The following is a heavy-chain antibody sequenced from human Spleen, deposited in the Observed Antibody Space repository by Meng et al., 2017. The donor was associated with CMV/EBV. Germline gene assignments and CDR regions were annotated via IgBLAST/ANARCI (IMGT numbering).Heavy chain of an antibody. CDR1: GFTFSSYA. CDR3: ATTTEAYYSDHSYFYGMAV. CDR2: FSGSRTST. Sequence: GESLKISCAASGFTFSSYAMTWVRQAPGKGLAWISGFSGSRTSTYYADSVKGRFTISRDNSKNTLYLQMNSLRAEDTAVYYCATTTEAYYSDHSYFYGMAVWGQGTTVTVSS. D-gene: IGHD3-22*01. V-gene: IGHV3-23*01. J-gene: IGHJ6*02.